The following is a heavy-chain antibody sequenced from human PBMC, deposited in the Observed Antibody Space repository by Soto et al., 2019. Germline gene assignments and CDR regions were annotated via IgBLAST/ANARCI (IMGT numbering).Heavy chain of an antibody. V-gene: IGHV3-30*18. CDR3: AKYRVYYYDSSGPIAY. J-gene: IGHJ4*02. CDR1: VFTFSSYG. D-gene: IGHD3-22*01. Sequence: PGGSLRLSCAASVFTFSSYGMHLVRQAPGKGLEGVSVISYDGSNKYYADSVKGRFTISRDNSKNTLYLQMNSLRAQYTAVYYCAKYRVYYYDSSGPIAYGGQGTIVTISS. CDR2: ISYDGSNK.